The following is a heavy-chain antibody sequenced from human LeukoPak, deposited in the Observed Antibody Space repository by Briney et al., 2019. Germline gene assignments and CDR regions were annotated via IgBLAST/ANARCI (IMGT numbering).Heavy chain of an antibody. J-gene: IGHJ6*02. CDR1: GYTFTSYD. CDR2: MNPNSGNT. V-gene: IGHV1-8*01. Sequence: ASVNVSCKASGYTFTSYDINWVRQAPGQGLEWMGWMNPNSGNTGYAQKFQGRVTMTRNTSISTAYMELSSLRSEDTAVYYCARAMYSSGWYNRYGMDVWGQGTTVTVSS. D-gene: IGHD6-19*01. CDR3: ARAMYSSGWYNRYGMDV.